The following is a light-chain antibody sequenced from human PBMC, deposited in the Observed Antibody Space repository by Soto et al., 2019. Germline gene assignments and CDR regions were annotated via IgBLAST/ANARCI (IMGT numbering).Light chain of an antibody. CDR1: QSISSS. CDR3: QQYSNWPPT. CDR2: AAS. V-gene: IGKV3-15*01. Sequence: EIVMTQSPGTLPVSPGEGVTLSCRASQSISSSSAWYQQKSGQSPRLLIYAASTRAPGFTAKFSGSGSGTEFTLTISSLQSEDFAVYYCQQYSNWPPTFGQGTKVELK. J-gene: IGKJ1*01.